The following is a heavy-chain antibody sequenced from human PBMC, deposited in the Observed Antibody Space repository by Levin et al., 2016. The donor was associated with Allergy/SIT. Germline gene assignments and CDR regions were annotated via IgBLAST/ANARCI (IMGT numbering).Heavy chain of an antibody. CDR3: ARGDSHGWYYFDY. CDR2: IDSTGRTV. J-gene: IGHJ4*02. Sequence: GGSLRLSCAASGFTFSSYSMNWVRQAPGKGLEWVANIDSTGRTVYYGDSVKGRFTISRDNANNSLYLQMSSLRGEDTAVYYCARGDSHGWYYFDYWGQGTLVTVSS. D-gene: IGHD6-19*01. V-gene: IGHV3-48*03. CDR1: GFTFSSYS.